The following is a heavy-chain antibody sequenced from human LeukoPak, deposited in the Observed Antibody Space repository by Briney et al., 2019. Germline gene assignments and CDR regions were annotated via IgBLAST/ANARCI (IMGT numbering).Heavy chain of an antibody. CDR3: ARVITMVRGVE. CDR2: IYSGGST. CDR1: GFTVSSNY. V-gene: IGHV3-53*01. J-gene: IGHJ4*02. D-gene: IGHD3-10*01. Sequence: GGSLRLSCAASGFTVSSNYMSWVRQAPGKGLEWVSVIYSGGSTYYADSVKGRFTISRDNSKNTLYLQMNSLRAEDTAVYYCARVITMVRGVEWGQGTLVTVSS.